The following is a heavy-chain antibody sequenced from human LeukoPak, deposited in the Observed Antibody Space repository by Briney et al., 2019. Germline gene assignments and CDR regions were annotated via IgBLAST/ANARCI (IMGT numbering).Heavy chain of an antibody. CDR3: AGDVGYSNY. D-gene: IGHD4-11*01. Sequence: SETLSLTCTVSGGSISSYYWSWLRQPAGKGLEWIGRIYISAGTNYNPSLKSRVTISVDKSKNQFSLRLSSVTAADTAVYYCAGDVGYSNYWGQGTLVTVSS. CDR1: GGSISSYY. V-gene: IGHV4-4*07. CDR2: IYISAGT. J-gene: IGHJ4*02.